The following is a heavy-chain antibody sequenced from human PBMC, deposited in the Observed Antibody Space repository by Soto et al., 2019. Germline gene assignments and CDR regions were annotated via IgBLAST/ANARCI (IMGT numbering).Heavy chain of an antibody. V-gene: IGHV3-21*03. CDR2: ISSSSSYI. CDR1: GFTFSSYS. CDR3: ARDPPNQWFLSEYYYYGMNV. Sequence: PGGSLRLSCAASGFTFSSYSMNWVRQAPGKGLEWVSSISSSSSYIYYADSVKGRFTISRDNAKNSLYLQMNSLRAEDTAVYYCARDPPNQWFLSEYYYYGMNVWGQGTTVTVSS. J-gene: IGHJ6*02. D-gene: IGHD3-3*01.